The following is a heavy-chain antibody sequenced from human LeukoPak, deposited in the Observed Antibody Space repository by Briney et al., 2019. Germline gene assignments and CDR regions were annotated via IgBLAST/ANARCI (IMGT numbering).Heavy chain of an antibody. D-gene: IGHD2-15*01. J-gene: IGHJ5*02. Sequence: GESLNISCKSSEYTFTDYWIGGVRQMPGKCLEWMGILYPGDSDTRYSPSFQGQVTISADKSISTAYLQWSSLKASDTAMYYCARGTYCSGGSCYEDLEDWFDPWGQGTLVTVSS. CDR3: ARGTYCSGGSCYEDLEDWFDP. CDR1: EYTFTDYW. V-gene: IGHV5-51*01. CDR2: LYPGDSDT.